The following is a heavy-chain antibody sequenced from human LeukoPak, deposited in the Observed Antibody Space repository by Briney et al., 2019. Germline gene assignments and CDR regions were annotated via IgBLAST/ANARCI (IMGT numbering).Heavy chain of an antibody. J-gene: IGHJ4*02. V-gene: IGHV1-69*13. CDR3: ARGSALLALSFDY. CDR2: IIPIFGTA. CDR1: GGTFSSYA. Sequence: LVASVTVSCKASGGTFSSYAISWVRQAPGQGLEWMGGIIPIFGTANYAQKFQGRVTITADESTSTAYMELSSLRSEDTAVYYCARGSALLALSFDYWGQGTLVTVSS. D-gene: IGHD2-15*01.